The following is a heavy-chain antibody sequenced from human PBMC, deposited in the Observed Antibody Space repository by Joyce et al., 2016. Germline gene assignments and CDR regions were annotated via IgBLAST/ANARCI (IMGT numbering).Heavy chain of an antibody. V-gene: IGHV4-38-2*02. CDR3: ARRPYNVHTSLGSDGYFDL. CDR2: VSLYGIT. CDR1: NYSISTIYF. D-gene: IGHD5-18*01. J-gene: IGHJ2*01. Sequence: QVPLQESGPGLVRPSETLSLTCTISNYSISTIYFWGWIRQPPGKGLEWFGSVSLYGITHYNPSLKKRVSMSLDPSKKQFSLMVSSVTAADTAVYFCARRPYNVHTSLGSDGYFDLWGRGTLVTVSS.